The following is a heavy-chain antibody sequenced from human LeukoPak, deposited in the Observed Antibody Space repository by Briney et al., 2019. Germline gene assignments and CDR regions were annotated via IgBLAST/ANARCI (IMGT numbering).Heavy chain of an antibody. V-gene: IGHV1-2*02. D-gene: IGHD3-3*01. Sequence: ASVKVSCKASGYTFTGYYMHWVRQAPGQGLEWMGWINPNSGGTNYAQKFQGRVTMTRDTAISTAYMELSRLRSDDTAVDYCARHTGSLYDFWSGYIDYWGQGTLVTVSS. CDR1: GYTFTGYY. CDR3: ARHTGSLYDFWSGYIDY. CDR2: INPNSGGT. J-gene: IGHJ4*02.